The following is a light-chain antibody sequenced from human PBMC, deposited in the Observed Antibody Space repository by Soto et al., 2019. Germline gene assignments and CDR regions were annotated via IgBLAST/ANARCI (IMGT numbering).Light chain of an antibody. V-gene: IGKV1-8*01. CDR2: AAS. CDR1: QGISSY. Sequence: AIQMTQSPSSLSASTGDRVTITCRASQGISSYLAWYQQKPGKAPKLLIYAASTLQSGVPSRFSGSGSGTDFTLTISCLQSEDFATYYCQQYYSYPALTFGGGTKVDIK. CDR3: QQYYSYPALT. J-gene: IGKJ4*01.